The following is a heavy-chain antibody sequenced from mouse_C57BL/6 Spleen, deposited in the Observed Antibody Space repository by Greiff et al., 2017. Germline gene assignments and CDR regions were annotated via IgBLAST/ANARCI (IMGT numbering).Heavy chain of an antibody. CDR3: AGTAQATYAMDY. D-gene: IGHD3-2*02. Sequence: VKVVESGPGLVAPSQCLSISCTVSGFSFTSYGVHWVRQPPGKGLEWLVVIWSDGSTTYNSALKSRLSISKDNSKSQVFLKMNSLQTDDTAMYYCAGTAQATYAMDYWGQGTSVTVSS. J-gene: IGHJ4*01. CDR1: GFSFTSYG. CDR2: IWSDGST. V-gene: IGHV2-6*03.